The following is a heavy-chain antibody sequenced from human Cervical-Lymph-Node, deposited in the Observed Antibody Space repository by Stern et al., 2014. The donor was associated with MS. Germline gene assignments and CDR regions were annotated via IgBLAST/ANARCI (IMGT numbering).Heavy chain of an antibody. CDR2: IYPGDSDT. CDR1: GYTFTDYW. Sequence: EVQLVESGAEVKKPGESLKISCEGSGYTFTDYWIGWVRQMPGKGLEWLGIIYPGDSDTRYSPSFQGQVTISADKSISTAYLQWSSLKASDTAMYYCARHTGASSWYPSDYWGQGTLVTVSS. J-gene: IGHJ4*02. V-gene: IGHV5-51*01. D-gene: IGHD6-13*01. CDR3: ARHTGASSWYPSDY.